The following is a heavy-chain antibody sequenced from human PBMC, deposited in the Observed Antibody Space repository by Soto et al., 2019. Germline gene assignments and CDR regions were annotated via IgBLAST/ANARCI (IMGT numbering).Heavy chain of an antibody. CDR1: GFPLSSYS. CDR3: ARAREAYGGHPSYYYYGMDV. CDR2: ISSSSSYI. V-gene: IGHV3-21*01. J-gene: IGHJ6*02. Sequence: GGAPRLFFAAPGFPLSSYSMNWGPPAPGEGVEGFSSISSSSSYIYYADSVKGRFTISRDNAKNSLYLQMNSLGAEDTAVYYCARAREAYGGHPSYYYYGMDVWGQGTTVTVSS. D-gene: IGHD4-17*01.